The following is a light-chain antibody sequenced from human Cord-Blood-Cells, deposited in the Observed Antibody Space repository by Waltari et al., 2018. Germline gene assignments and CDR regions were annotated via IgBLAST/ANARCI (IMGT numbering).Light chain of an antibody. CDR1: SSDVGGYNY. Sequence: QSALTQPASVSGSPGQSITISCTGTSSDVGGYNYVSWYQQHPGKPPKLMIYDVSNRPSGVSNRFSGFKSGNTASLTISGLQAEDEADYYCSSYTSSSTVVFGGGTKLTVL. CDR3: SSYTSSSTVV. CDR2: DVS. J-gene: IGLJ2*01. V-gene: IGLV2-14*01.